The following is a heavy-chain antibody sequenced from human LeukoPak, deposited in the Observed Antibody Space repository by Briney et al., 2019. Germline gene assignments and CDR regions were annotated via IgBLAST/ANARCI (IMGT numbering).Heavy chain of an antibody. CDR2: ISYDGSNK. CDR3: ARDTRSSSLRYYFDY. D-gene: IGHD6-13*01. Sequence: PGRSLRLSCAASGFTFSSYAMHWVRQAPGKGLEWVAVISYDGSNKYYADSVKGRLTISRDNSKNTLYLQMNSLRAEDTAVYYCARDTRSSSLRYYFDYWGQGTLVTVSS. CDR1: GFTFSSYA. J-gene: IGHJ4*02. V-gene: IGHV3-30-3*01.